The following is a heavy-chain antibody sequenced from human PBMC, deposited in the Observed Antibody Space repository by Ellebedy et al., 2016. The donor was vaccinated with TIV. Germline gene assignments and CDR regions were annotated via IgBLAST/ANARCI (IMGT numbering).Heavy chain of an antibody. J-gene: IGHJ5*02. CDR1: GFSLTTSGVG. CDR2: IYWDDDT. V-gene: IGHV2-5*02. Sequence: SGPTLVKPTQTLTLTCTFSGFSLTTSGVGVGWIRQPPGKALEWLALIYWDDDTRYSPSLKSRLTISKDTSKNQVVLTMTNMDPVDTATYYCAHYSYGSFGGDWFDPWGQGTLVTVSS. D-gene: IGHD3-10*01. CDR3: AHYSYGSFGGDWFDP.